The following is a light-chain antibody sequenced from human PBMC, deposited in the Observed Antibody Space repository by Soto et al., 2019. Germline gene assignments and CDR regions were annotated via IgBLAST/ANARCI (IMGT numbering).Light chain of an antibody. CDR1: SSDVGTYNY. Sequence: QSALTQPRSVSGSPGQSVTISCTGTSSDVGTYNYVSWYQLHPGEAPKFIIYDVSKRPSGVPDRFSGSKSANTASLTISGLQAEDEADYYCCSYVGSYTYVFGTGTKVTVL. CDR3: CSYVGSYTYV. V-gene: IGLV2-11*01. CDR2: DVS. J-gene: IGLJ1*01.